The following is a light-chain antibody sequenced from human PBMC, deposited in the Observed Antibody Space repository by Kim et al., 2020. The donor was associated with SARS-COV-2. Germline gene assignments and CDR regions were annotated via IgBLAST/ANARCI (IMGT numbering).Light chain of an antibody. CDR2: GAS. V-gene: IGKV3-20*01. Sequence: LSPRGKATPSGRASQTVSGTSLAWYQQKLGQAPRLVINGASSRATGIPDRFSGSGSGPDFSLTISRLEPEDFAVYYCQQYGSSPYTFGQGTKLEI. J-gene: IGKJ2*01. CDR1: QTVSGTS. CDR3: QQYGSSPYT.